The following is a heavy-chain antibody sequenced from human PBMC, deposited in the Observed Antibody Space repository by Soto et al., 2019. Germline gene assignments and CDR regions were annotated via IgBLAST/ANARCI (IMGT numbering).Heavy chain of an antibody. CDR1: GFTFSDYY. D-gene: IGHD1-1*01. V-gene: IGHV3-11*06. Sequence: GGSLRLSCAASGFTFSDYYMSWIRQAPGKGLEWVSYISSSSSYTNYADSVKGRFTISRDNAKNSLYLQMNSLRAEDTAVYYCARAIRKIQDWNAAPNSDYGGQGTLVTVSS. J-gene: IGHJ4*02. CDR2: ISSSSSYT. CDR3: ARAIRKIQDWNAAPNSDY.